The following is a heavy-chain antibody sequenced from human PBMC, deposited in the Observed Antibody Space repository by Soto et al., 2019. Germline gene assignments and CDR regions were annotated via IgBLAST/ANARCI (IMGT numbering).Heavy chain of an antibody. J-gene: IGHJ4*02. CDR3: ARGKGITFGGVIVKVDY. D-gene: IGHD3-16*02. V-gene: IGHV4-34*01. CDR1: GGSFSGYY. Sequence: QVQLQQWGAGLLKPSETLSLTCAVYGGSFSGYYWSWIRQPPGKGLEWIGESKHSGSTNYNPSLTSRVTISVDTSKNQFSLKLSSVTAADTAVYYCARGKGITFGGVIVKVDYWGQGTLVTVSS. CDR2: SKHSGST.